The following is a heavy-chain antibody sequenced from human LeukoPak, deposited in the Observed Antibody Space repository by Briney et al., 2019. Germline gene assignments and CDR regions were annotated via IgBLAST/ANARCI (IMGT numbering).Heavy chain of an antibody. D-gene: IGHD3-10*01. J-gene: IGHJ4*02. CDR2: IWYDGSNK. CDR3: ARGGEDYYGSGSYPFDY. Sequence: GALRLSCAASGFTFSSYGTHWVRQAPGKGLEWVAVIWYDGSNKYYAASVKGRFTISRDNSKNTLYLQMNSLRAVDTAVYYCARGGEDYYGSGSYPFDYWGQGTLVTVSS. CDR1: GFTFSSYG. V-gene: IGHV3-33*01.